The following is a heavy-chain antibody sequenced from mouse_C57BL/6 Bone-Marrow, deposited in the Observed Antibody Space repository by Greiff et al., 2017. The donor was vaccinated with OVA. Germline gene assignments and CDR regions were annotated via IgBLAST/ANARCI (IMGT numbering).Heavy chain of an antibody. CDR2: ISGGGGNT. CDR3: ARRTTVVYWYFDV. Sequence: DVMLVESGGGLVKPGGSLKLSCAASGFTFSSYTMSWVRQTPEKRLEWVATISGGGGNTYYPDSVKGRFTISRDNAKNTLYLQMSSLRSEDTALYYCARRTTVVYWYFDVWGTGTTVTVSS. V-gene: IGHV5-9*01. J-gene: IGHJ1*03. CDR1: GFTFSSYT. D-gene: IGHD1-1*01.